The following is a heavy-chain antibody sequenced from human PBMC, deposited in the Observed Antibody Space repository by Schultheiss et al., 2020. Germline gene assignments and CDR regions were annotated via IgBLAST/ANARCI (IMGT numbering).Heavy chain of an antibody. CDR1: GGSISSSDYS. CDR3: ARAQRYTNWFDP. J-gene: IGHJ5*02. V-gene: IGHV4-30-2*01. CDR2: IYNSGST. Sequence: SETLSLTCAVSGGSISSSDYSWSWIRQPPGKGLEWIGYIYNSGSTYYNPSLKSRVTISVDRSKNQFSLKLSSVTAADTAVYYCARAQRYTNWFDPWGQGTRVTVSS. D-gene: IGHD1-14*01.